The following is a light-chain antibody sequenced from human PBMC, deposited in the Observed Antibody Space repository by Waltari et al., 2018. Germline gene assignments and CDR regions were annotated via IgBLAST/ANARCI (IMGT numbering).Light chain of an antibody. Sequence: IVLTQSPATLSVSPGERATRPCWASQSIRSTLAWYQQKPGQAPMLLIYDASTRATGIPVRFSGSGSGTYFTLTISSLQSEDFAVYYCQQYTNWPLTFGGGTKVEI. CDR3: QQYTNWPLT. J-gene: IGKJ4*01. CDR1: QSIRST. V-gene: IGKV3D-15*01. CDR2: DAS.